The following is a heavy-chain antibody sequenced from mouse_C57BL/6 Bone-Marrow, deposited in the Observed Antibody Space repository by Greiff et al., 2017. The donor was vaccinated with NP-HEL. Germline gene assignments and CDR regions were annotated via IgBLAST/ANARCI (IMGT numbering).Heavy chain of an antibody. V-gene: IGHV3-5*01. Sequence: EVKLMESGPGLVKPSQTVFLTCTVTGISITTGNYRWSWIRQFPGNKLEWIGYIYYSGTITYNPSHTSRTTITRDTPKNQFFLEMNSLTAEDTATYYCARDGVYDGYYVYFDYWGQGTTLTVSS. CDR3: ARDGVYDGYYVYFDY. J-gene: IGHJ2*01. D-gene: IGHD2-3*01. CDR1: GISITTGNYR. CDR2: IYYSGTI.